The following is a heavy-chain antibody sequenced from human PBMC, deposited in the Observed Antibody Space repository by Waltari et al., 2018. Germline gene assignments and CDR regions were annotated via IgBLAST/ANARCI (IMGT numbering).Heavy chain of an antibody. CDR1: GSTFTSYG. D-gene: IGHD2-2*01. V-gene: IGHV1-18*01. J-gene: IGHJ5*02. Sequence: QVQLVQSGAEVKKPGASVKVSCKASGSTFTSYGIRRVRQAPGQGLEWMGWISAYNGNTNYAQKLQGRVTMTTDTSTSTAYMELRSLRSDDTAVYYCARDIVVVPAASPGWFDPWGQGTLVTVSS. CDR2: ISAYNGNT. CDR3: ARDIVVVPAASPGWFDP.